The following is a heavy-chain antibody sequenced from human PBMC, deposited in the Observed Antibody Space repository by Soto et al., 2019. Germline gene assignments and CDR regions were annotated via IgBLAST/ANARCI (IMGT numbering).Heavy chain of an antibody. Sequence: ASVKVSCKASGYTFTNYHISWVRQATGQGLEWMGWMNPNTDNLGYAQKLQGRLTMTRNTSISTAYMELSSLISEDTAVYYCARLKRIAATPIDYWGQGTLVTVSS. D-gene: IGHD2-15*01. V-gene: IGHV1-8*01. J-gene: IGHJ4*02. CDR2: MNPNTDNL. CDR3: ARLKRIAATPIDY. CDR1: GYTFTNYH.